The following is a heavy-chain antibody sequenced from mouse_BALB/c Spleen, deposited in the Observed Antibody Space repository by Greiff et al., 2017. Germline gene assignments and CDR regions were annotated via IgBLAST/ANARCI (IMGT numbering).Heavy chain of an antibody. J-gene: IGHJ2*01. CDR2: INSNGGST. D-gene: IGHD2-3*01. CDR1: GFTFSSYT. Sequence: EVQVVESGGGLVKPGGSLKLSCAASGFTFSSYTMSWVRQTPEKRLELVAAINSNGGSTYYPDTVKGRFTISRDNAKNTLYLQMSSLKSEDTALYYCARDLYDGYYFDYWGQGTTLTVSS. V-gene: IGHV5-6-2*01. CDR3: ARDLYDGYYFDY.